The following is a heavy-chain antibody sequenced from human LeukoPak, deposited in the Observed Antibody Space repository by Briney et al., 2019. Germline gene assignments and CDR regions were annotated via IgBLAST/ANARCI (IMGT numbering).Heavy chain of an antibody. CDR3: ARESGSDAFDI. CDR1: GYTFTKYG. V-gene: IGHV1-18*01. J-gene: IGHJ3*02. CDR2: ISAYNGDI. Sequence: ASVKVSCNASGYTFTKYGVSWVRQAPGQGLEWMGWISAYNGDIKYAQRGKGRVTMTTDTSTSTVYMELRSLRSDDTAVYYCARESGSDAFDIWGQGTMVTVSS.